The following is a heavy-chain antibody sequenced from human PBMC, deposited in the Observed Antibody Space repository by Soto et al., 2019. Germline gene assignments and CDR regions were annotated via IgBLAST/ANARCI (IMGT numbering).Heavy chain of an antibody. J-gene: IGHJ4*02. Sequence: VSCKTSGYTFTGYYIHWVRQAPGQGLEWMGWINPNSGGTNYAQKFQGRVTMTRDTSISTAYMELSRLRSDDTAVYYCATPSGVGNGPDYFDYWGQGTLVTVSS. CDR3: ATPSGVGNGPDYFDY. V-gene: IGHV1-2*02. D-gene: IGHD2-8*01. CDR1: GYTFTGYY. CDR2: INPNSGGT.